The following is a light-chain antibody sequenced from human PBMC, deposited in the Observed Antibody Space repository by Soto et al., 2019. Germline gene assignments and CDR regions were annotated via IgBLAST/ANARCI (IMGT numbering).Light chain of an antibody. Sequence: EIVLTQSPGTLSLSPGERATLSCRASQSVSSSYLAWYQQKPGQAPRLLINGAASRATGIPARFSGSGSGTDFTLTISRLEPEDYAVYYCQQYGSSPWTFGQGTKVDIK. CDR2: GAA. J-gene: IGKJ1*01. CDR3: QQYGSSPWT. V-gene: IGKV3-20*01. CDR1: QSVSSSY.